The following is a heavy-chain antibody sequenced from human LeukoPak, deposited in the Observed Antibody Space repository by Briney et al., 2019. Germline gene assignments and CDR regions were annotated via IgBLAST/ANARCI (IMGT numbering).Heavy chain of an antibody. V-gene: IGHV4-4*02. CDR3: ARDPGTGCFAY. CDR2: SCRSGST. CDR1: GGSISSSNW. D-gene: IGHD2-8*02. Sequence: SETLSLTCAVSGGSISSSNWWSWVRQPPGKGLGWIGESCRSGSTNYDPSLKSRVTISGDKAKNQFSLKLSSVTAADTAVYYCARDPGTGCFAYCGQGTLLTVSS. J-gene: IGHJ4*02.